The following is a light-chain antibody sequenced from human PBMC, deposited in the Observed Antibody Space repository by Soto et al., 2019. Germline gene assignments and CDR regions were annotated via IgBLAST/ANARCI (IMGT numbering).Light chain of an antibody. Sequence: EIVMTQSPVTLSVFSGERATLSCRASQSVSSNLAWYQQKPGQAPRLLIYDASNRATGIQARFSGTASGPEFTHTMSRLEPENVAVYYGQQNGSSSWTFGQGTKVDI. J-gene: IGKJ1*01. V-gene: IGKV3D-15*01. CDR2: DAS. CDR1: QSVSSN. CDR3: QQNGSSSWT.